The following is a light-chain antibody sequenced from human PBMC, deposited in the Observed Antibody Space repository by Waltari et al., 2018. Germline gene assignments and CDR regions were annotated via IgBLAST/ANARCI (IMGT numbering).Light chain of an antibody. CDR1: QLGDKY. CDR3: QAWDSSTKV. Sequence: SHELTQPPSVSVSPGQTASIPCSGDQLGDKYAFWYQQKPGQSPVLVIYQDSKRPSGIPERFSGSNSGNTATLTISGTQAMDEADYYCQAWDSSTKVFGTGTKVTVL. CDR2: QDS. V-gene: IGLV3-1*01. J-gene: IGLJ1*01.